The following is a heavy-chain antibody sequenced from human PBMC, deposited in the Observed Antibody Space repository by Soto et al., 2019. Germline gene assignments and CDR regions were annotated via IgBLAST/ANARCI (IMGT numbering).Heavy chain of an antibody. D-gene: IGHD5-12*01. CDR3: ARIIGKKYSGYVLLN. CDR1: GFSLSNARMG. CDR2: IFSNDEK. J-gene: IGHJ4*02. V-gene: IGHV2-26*01. Sequence: QVTLKESGPVLVKPTETLTLTCTVSGFSLSNARMGVSWIRQPPGKALEWLAHIFSNDEKSYSTSLKSRLTITKETSKSQVVPNMTNMGPVDKATYYCARIIGKKYSGYVLLNWGQGTLVTVSS.